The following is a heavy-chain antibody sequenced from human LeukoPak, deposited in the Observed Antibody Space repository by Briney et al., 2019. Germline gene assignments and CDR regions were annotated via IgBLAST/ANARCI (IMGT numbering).Heavy chain of an antibody. D-gene: IGHD6-13*01. V-gene: IGHV3-21*01. Sequence: PGGSLRLSCAASGFTFSSYSMNWVRQAPGKGLEWVSSISSSSSNISYADSVKGRFTMSRDNAKNTLNRQVNSPRAQDTAVYYGAKEALEQLVAYTFDIWGEGTMVTVSS. CDR2: ISSSSSNI. CDR1: GFTFSSYS. J-gene: IGHJ3*02. CDR3: AKEALEQLVAYTFDI.